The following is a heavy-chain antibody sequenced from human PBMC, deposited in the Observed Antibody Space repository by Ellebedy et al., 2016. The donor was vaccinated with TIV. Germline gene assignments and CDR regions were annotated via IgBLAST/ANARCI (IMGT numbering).Heavy chain of an antibody. V-gene: IGHV3-11*06. J-gene: IGHJ4*02. CDR2: ISTSSSRT. Sequence: GESLKISCAASGFSFSDHYMSWIRQAPGKGLEWISFISTSSSRTNYADSVKGRFTISRDNARNSLYLQMNSLRAEDTAVYYCATFRFNWNYFDSWGQGTLVTVSS. D-gene: IGHD1-20*01. CDR3: ATFRFNWNYFDS. CDR1: GFSFSDHY.